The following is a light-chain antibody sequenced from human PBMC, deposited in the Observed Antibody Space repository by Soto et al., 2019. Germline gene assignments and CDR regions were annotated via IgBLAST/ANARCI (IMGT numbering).Light chain of an antibody. Sequence: QSALTQPASVSGSPGQSITISCSGTSSDVGGHNHVSWYQQHPGKSPKLMIYAVSDRPSGVSDRFSGSKSGNTASLTISGLQAEYEADYYCSSYSTSSTPSYVFGTGTQLTGL. CDR3: SSYSTSSTPSYV. J-gene: IGLJ1*01. CDR2: AVS. V-gene: IGLV2-14*01. CDR1: SSDVGGHNH.